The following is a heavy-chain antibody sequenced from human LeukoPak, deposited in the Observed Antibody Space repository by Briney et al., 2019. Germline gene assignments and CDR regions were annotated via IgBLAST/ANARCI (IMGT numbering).Heavy chain of an antibody. J-gene: IGHJ4*02. D-gene: IGHD4-17*01. CDR1: GGSFSGYY. V-gene: IGHV4-34*01. CDR2: INHSGST. Sequence: SETLSLTCAVYGGSFSGYYWSWIRQPPGKGLEWIGEINHSGSTNYNPSLKSRVTISVDTSKNQFSLKLSSVTAADTAVYYCARGHYGDDFDYWGQGTPVTVSS. CDR3: ARGHYGDDFDY.